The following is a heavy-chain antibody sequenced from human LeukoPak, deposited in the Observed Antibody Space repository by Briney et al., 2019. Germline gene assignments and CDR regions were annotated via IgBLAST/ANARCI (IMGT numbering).Heavy chain of an antibody. D-gene: IGHD2-2*01. CDR3: ARVNYCSSTSCLLGRAFDI. Sequence: SETLSLTCTVSGGSISSGSYYWSWIRQPPGKGLEWIGEINHSGSTNYNPSLKSRVTISVDTSKNQFSLKLSSVTAADTAVYYCARVNYCSSTSCLLGRAFDIWGQGTMVTVSS. CDR1: GGSISSGSYY. CDR2: INHSGST. J-gene: IGHJ3*02. V-gene: IGHV4-39*07.